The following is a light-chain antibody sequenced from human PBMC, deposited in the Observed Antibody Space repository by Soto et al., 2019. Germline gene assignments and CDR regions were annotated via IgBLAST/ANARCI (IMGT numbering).Light chain of an antibody. Sequence: IVLTQSPGTLSLSTGERATLSCRASQSVSNNYLAWYQQKPGQAPRLLIYGASHRATGIPDRFSGSGSGTDFTLTISRLEPEDFAVYYCQQYGSSGTFGQGTKVDI. CDR1: QSVSNNY. CDR2: GAS. V-gene: IGKV3-20*01. CDR3: QQYGSSGT. J-gene: IGKJ1*01.